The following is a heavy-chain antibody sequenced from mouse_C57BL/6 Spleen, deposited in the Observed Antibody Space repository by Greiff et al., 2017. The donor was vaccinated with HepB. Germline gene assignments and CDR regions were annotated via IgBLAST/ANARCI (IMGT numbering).Heavy chain of an antibody. V-gene: IGHV3-6*01. CDR1: GYSITSGYY. CDR2: ISYDGSN. Sequence: EVQLVESGPGLVKPSQSLSLTCSVTGYSITSGYYWNWIRQFPGNKLEWMGYISYDGSNNYNPSLKNRISITRDTSKNQFFLKLNSVTTEDTATYYCARGYDKGFAYWGQGTLVTVSA. J-gene: IGHJ3*01. CDR3: ARGYDKGFAY. D-gene: IGHD2-2*01.